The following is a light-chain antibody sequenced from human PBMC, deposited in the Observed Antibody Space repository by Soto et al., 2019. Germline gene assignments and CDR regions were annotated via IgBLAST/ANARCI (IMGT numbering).Light chain of an antibody. CDR3: QQYGSSLGVT. CDR2: GAS. Sequence: EIVMTQSPATLSVSPGERATFSCRASQSVSSNLAWYQQKPGQAPRLLIHGASSRATDIPDRFSGSGSGTDFTLTISRLEPEDFAVYYCQQYGSSLGVTCGGGTKVDIK. CDR1: QSVSSN. J-gene: IGKJ4*01. V-gene: IGKV3-20*01.